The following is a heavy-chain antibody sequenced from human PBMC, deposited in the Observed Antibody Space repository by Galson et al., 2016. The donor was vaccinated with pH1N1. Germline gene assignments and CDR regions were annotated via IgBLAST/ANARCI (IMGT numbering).Heavy chain of an antibody. CDR2: ISGSGGIT. D-gene: IGHD2-15*01. CDR1: GFTFSSHA. J-gene: IGHJ6*03. Sequence: SLRLSCAASGFTFSSHAMNWVRQAPGKGLEWVSIISGSGGITYYADSVKGRFTISRDNSKSTLSLQVNSLRAEDTAIYYSAKQGPILTGLPTFARNYYHYMDVWGEGTTVTVSS. V-gene: IGHV3-23*01. CDR3: AKQGPILTGLPTFARNYYHYMDV.